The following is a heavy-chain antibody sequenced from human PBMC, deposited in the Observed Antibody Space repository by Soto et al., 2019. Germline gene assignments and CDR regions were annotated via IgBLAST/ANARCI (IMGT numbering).Heavy chain of an antibody. V-gene: IGHV1-69*13. J-gene: IGHJ4*02. CDR2: IIPIFGTA. CDR1: GGTFSSYA. D-gene: IGHD3-22*01. CDR3: ARHENYYDSSGYYPYFDY. Sequence: SVKVSCKASGGTFSSYAISWVRQAPGQGLEWMGGIIPIFGTANYAQKFQGRVTITADESTSTAYMELSSLRSEDTAVYYCARHENYYDSSGYYPYFDYWGQGTLVTVSS.